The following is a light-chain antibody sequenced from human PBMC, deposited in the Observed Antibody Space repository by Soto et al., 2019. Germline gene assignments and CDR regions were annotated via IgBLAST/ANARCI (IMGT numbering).Light chain of an antibody. V-gene: IGKV1-5*03. CDR3: QQYDSPSRTG. Sequence: DIEMTQSPSTLSASVGDRVTITCRASQSFNTWLAWYQQKPGKAPKLLIYEASTLNAGVPSRFSGSGSGTEFTLTISSLQPDDFATYYCQQYDSPSRTGFGQGTKLEIK. J-gene: IGKJ2*03. CDR2: EAS. CDR1: QSFNTW.